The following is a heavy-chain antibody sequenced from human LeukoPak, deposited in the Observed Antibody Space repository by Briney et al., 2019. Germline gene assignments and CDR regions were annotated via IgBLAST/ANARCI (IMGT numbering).Heavy chain of an antibody. CDR1: GGSFSTYA. Sequence: ASVKVSCKSSGGSFSTYAVNWVRQAPGQGLEWMGRLIPVLGMSHYAPGFQGRVTLTADRATNTAYMELDRLTSDDTAVYFCARDRGGGFDLAFFDHWGQGTLVTVSS. CDR2: LIPVLGMS. J-gene: IGHJ4*02. V-gene: IGHV1-69*04. D-gene: IGHD5-12*01. CDR3: ARDRGGGFDLAFFDH.